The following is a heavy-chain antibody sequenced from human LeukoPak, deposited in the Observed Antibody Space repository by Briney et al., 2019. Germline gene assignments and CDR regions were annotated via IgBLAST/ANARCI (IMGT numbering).Heavy chain of an antibody. D-gene: IGHD4-23*01. CDR2: ISAYNGNT. CDR3: ARDSGSGGNSHYYYGMDV. J-gene: IGHJ6*02. V-gene: IGHV1-18*01. Sequence: GTSVKVSCKASGYTFTSYGISWVRQAPGQGLEWMGWISAYNGNTNYAQKLQGRVTMTTDTSTSTAYMELRSLRSEDTAVYYCARDSGSGGNSHYYYGMDVWGQGTTVTVSS. CDR1: GYTFTSYG.